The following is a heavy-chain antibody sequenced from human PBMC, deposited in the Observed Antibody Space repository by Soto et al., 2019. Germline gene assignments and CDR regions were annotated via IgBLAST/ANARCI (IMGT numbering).Heavy chain of an antibody. CDR1: GGSISSYY. J-gene: IGHJ4*02. V-gene: IGHV4-59*01. CDR2: IYYSGST. D-gene: IGHD3-10*01. Sequence: SETLSLTCTVSGGSISSYYCSWIRQPPGKGLEWIGYIYYSGSTNYNPSLKSRVTISVDTSKNQFSLKLSSVTAADTAVYYCASMGYHYGSGSYPLDYWGQGTLVTVSS. CDR3: ASMGYHYGSGSYPLDY.